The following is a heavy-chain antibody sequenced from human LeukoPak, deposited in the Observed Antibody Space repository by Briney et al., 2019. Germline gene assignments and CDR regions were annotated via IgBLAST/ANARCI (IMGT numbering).Heavy chain of an antibody. CDR1: GFTFSSYA. V-gene: IGHV3-30-3*01. CDR2: ISYDGSNK. CDR3: ARDQIVVVVAATYYYGMDF. D-gene: IGHD2-15*01. Sequence: GGSLRLSCAASGFTFSSYAMHWVRQAPGKGLEWVAVISYDGSNKYYADSVKGRFTISRDNSKNTLYLQMNSLRAEDTAVYYCARDQIVVVVAATYYYGMDFWGQGTTVTVSS. J-gene: IGHJ6*02.